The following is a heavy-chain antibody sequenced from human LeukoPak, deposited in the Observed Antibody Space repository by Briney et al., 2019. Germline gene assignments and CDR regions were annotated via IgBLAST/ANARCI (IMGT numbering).Heavy chain of an antibody. CDR3: AKDAWDY. Sequence: GGSLRLSCAASGFTFSSYAMHWVRQPPGKGLEWVAFIRSDGSSKYYADSVKGRFTISRDNSKNTLYLQMNSLRAEDTAVYYCAKDAWDYWGQGTLVTVSS. CDR2: IRSDGSSK. J-gene: IGHJ4*02. CDR1: GFTFSSYA. V-gene: IGHV3-30*02.